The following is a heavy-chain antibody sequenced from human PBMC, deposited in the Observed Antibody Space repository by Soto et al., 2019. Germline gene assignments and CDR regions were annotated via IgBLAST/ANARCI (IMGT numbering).Heavy chain of an antibody. J-gene: IGHJ4*02. Sequence: GGSLRLSCVASVFTFNNYAMSWVRQAPGKGLEWVSAISESGDRTYYADSVKGRFTISRDNSKNTLYLQVNSLRTEDTAIYYCVKEQTGHSYSDYWGQGTLVTVSS. CDR1: VFTFNNYA. CDR2: ISESGDRT. D-gene: IGHD5-12*01. V-gene: IGHV3-23*01. CDR3: VKEQTGHSYSDY.